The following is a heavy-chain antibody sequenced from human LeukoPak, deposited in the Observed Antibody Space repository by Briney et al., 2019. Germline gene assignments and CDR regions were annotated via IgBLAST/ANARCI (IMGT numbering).Heavy chain of an antibody. CDR1: GGSFSGYY. Sequence: SETLSLTCAVYGGSFSGYYWSWVRQPPGKGREWIGEINHSGSTNYNPSLRSRVTISVDTSKNQFFLKMSSVTAAETAVYYGAREAPSWVAAAGTFCYWGQGTLVTVSS. D-gene: IGHD6-13*01. V-gene: IGHV4-34*01. J-gene: IGHJ4*02. CDR3: AREAPSWVAAAGTFCY. CDR2: INHSGST.